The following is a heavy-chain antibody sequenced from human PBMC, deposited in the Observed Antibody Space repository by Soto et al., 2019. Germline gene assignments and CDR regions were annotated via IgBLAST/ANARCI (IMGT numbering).Heavy chain of an antibody. V-gene: IGHV4-39*01. CDR1: DASISSRSHY. CDR3: VRSLITMVPEAV. J-gene: IGHJ4*02. CDR2: IYYSGGT. Sequence: QLQLQESGPGLVTPSETLSLTCTVSDASISSRSHYWGCIRQPPGKALEWIGSIYYSGGTYYNPSLERRVTISGVTAEGLFYRKLSSVAAAGAAVLYCVRSLITMVPEAVWCRGSLVTVSS. D-gene: IGHD3-10*01.